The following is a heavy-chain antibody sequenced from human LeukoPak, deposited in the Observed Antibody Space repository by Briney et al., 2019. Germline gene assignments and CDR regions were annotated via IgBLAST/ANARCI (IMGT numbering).Heavy chain of an antibody. CDR3: AKVSSHPPQNYYYGMDV. CDR2: ISGSGGST. V-gene: IGHV3-23*01. CDR1: GFTFSSYA. Sequence: GGSLRLSCAASGFTFSSYAMSWVRQAPGKGLEWVSAISGSGGSTYYADSVKGRFTISRDNSKNTLYLQMNSLRAEDTAVYYCAKVSSHPPQNYYYGMDVWGQGTTVTVSS. J-gene: IGHJ6*02.